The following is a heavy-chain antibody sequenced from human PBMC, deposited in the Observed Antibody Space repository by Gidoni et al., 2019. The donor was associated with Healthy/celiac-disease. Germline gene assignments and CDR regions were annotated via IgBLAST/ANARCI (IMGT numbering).Heavy chain of an antibody. D-gene: IGHD3-3*01. Sequence: YAISWVRQAPGQGLEWMGGVIPIFGTATYAQKFQGRVTITADESTSTAYMERSSLRSEDTAVYYCATQIIAIFGVVITNYFDYWGQGTLVTVSS. V-gene: IGHV1-69*01. CDR3: ATQIIAIFGVVITNYFDY. CDR2: VIPIFGTA. J-gene: IGHJ4*02. CDR1: YA.